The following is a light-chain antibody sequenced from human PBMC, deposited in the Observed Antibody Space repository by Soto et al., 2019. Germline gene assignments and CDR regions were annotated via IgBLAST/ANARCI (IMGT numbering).Light chain of an antibody. CDR1: SSDVGGYNY. J-gene: IGLJ2*01. V-gene: IGLV2-14*01. CDR3: SSYASTSTPHVV. CDR2: DVS. Sequence: QSSLTQPASVSGSPGQSITISCTGTSSDVGGYNYVSWYQQHPGKAPKLMIYDVSNRPSGVSNRFSGSKSGNTASLTISGLQAEDDADYYCSSYASTSTPHVVFGGGTKVTVL.